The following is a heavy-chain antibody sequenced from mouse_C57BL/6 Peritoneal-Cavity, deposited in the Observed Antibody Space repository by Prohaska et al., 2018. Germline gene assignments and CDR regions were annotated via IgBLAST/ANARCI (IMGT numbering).Heavy chain of an antibody. D-gene: IGHD1-1*01. Sequence: MSCKASGYTFTSYTMHWVKQSPGPGLAWIGYINPSSGYTKYNQKFKDKATLTAYKSSSTAYMQLSSLTSEDSAVYYCARSDITTVVADYWGQGTTLTVSS. CDR2: INPSSGYT. V-gene: IGHV1-4*01. CDR1: GYTFTSYT. J-gene: IGHJ2*01. CDR3: ARSDITTVVADY.